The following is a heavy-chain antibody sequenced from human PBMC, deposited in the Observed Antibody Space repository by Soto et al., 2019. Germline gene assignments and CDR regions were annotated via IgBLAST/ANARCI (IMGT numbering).Heavy chain of an antibody. D-gene: IGHD4-17*01. Sequence: KTSETLSLTCAVYGGSFSGYYWSWIRQPPGKGLEWIGEINHSGSTNYNPSLKSRVTISVDTSKNQFSLKLSSVTAADTAVYYCARSTTLKWFDPWGQGTLVTVSS. CDR3: ARSTTLKWFDP. CDR2: INHSGST. CDR1: GGSFSGYY. J-gene: IGHJ5*02. V-gene: IGHV4-34*01.